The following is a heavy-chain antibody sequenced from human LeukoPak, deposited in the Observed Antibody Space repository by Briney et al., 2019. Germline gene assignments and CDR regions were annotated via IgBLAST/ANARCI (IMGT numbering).Heavy chain of an antibody. CDR3: GRGGGVDILTGFQY. Sequence: GASVKVSCKASGGTFTNYAINWVRQAPGQGLEWMGRIIPILDVTNYAQKFQGRVTITSDQSTSTAYMELSSLRSEDSAVYYCGRGGGVDILTGFQYWGQGTLVTVSS. J-gene: IGHJ4*02. D-gene: IGHD3-9*01. V-gene: IGHV1-69*04. CDR2: IIPILDVT. CDR1: GGTFTNYA.